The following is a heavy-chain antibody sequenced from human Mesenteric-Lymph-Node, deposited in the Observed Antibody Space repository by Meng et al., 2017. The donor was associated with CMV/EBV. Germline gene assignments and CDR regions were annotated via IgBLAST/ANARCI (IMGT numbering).Heavy chain of an antibody. CDR3: ARSIVVVPAASYYYYGMDV. CDR1: GYSISSAYF. Sequence: SETLSLTCTVSGYSISSAYFWGWIRQPPGKGLEWVASIYQSGNTYYNPSLKSRVTISVDTSKNHFSLKLTSVTAADTAVYYCARSIVVVPAASYYYYGMDVWGQGTTVTVSS. D-gene: IGHD2-2*01. J-gene: IGHJ6*02. CDR2: IYQSGNT. V-gene: IGHV4-38-2*02.